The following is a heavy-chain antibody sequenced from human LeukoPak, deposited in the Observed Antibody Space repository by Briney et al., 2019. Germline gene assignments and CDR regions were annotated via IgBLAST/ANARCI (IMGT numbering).Heavy chain of an antibody. CDR3: ARVEGSGIAARAGPYFDY. CDR1: GGSISSYY. J-gene: IGHJ4*02. Sequence: SETLSLTCTVSGGSISSYYWSWIRQPPGKGLEWIGYIYYSGSTNCNPSLKSRVTISVDTSKNQFSLKLSSVTAADTAVYYCARVEGSGIAARAGPYFDYWGQGTLVTVSS. D-gene: IGHD6-6*01. CDR2: IYYSGST. V-gene: IGHV4-59*01.